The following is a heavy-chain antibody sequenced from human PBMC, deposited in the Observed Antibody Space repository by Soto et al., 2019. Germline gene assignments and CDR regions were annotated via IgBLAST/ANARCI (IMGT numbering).Heavy chain of an antibody. J-gene: IGHJ3*01. CDR1: GFSFSSYA. Sequence: EVQLLESGGGLVQPGGSLRLSCTASGFSFSSYAMSWVRQAPGKGLEWVSVISGSTATIHYADSVKGRFTISRDNSKNTLYLQTNSLRAEDTAVYYSAKGRKGYHGSNGSPWTFEVWGQGTMVTVSP. V-gene: IGHV3-23*01. CDR2: ISGSTATI. CDR3: AKGRKGYHGSNGSPWTFEV. D-gene: IGHD3-22*01.